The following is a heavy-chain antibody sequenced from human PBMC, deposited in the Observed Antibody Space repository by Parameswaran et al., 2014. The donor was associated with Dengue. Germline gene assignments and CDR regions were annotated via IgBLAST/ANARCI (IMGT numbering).Heavy chain of an antibody. D-gene: IGHD6-13*01. V-gene: IGHV3-74*01. J-gene: IGHJ4*02. Sequence: WIRQPPGKGLVWVSRINSDGSSTSYADSVKGRFTISRDNAKNTLYLQMNSLRAEDTAVYYCARDPGYSSSWYDYWGQGTPVTVSS. CDR2: INSDGSST. CDR3: ARDPGYSSSWYDY.